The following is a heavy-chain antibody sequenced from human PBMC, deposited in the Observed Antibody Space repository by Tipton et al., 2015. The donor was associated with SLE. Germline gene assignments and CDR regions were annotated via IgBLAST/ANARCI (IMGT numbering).Heavy chain of an antibody. J-gene: IGHJ6*04. Sequence: TLSLTCSVYGDSLSGQYWSWIRQPPGKGLEWIGEVFRGGSTNYSPSLESRVTITVDMSKNQFSLRLISVTAADTAVYYCARLHFIFAGIDVWGKGTAVTVSS. CDR1: GDSLSGQY. CDR2: VFRGGST. CDR3: ARLHFIFAGIDV. D-gene: IGHD3-3*01. V-gene: IGHV4-34*12.